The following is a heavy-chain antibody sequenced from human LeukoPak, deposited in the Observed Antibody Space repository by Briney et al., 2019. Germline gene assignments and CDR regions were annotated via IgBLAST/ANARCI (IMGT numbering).Heavy chain of an antibody. D-gene: IGHD3-22*01. CDR2: INPNSGGT. Sequence: GASVKVSCKASGYTFTGYYMHWVRQAPGQGLEWMGWINPNSGGTNYAQKFQGRVTMTRDTSISTAYMGLSRLRSDDTAVYYCARDPLTYYYDSSGYLSWGQGTLVTVSS. CDR1: GYTFTGYY. CDR3: ARDPLTYYYDSSGYLS. J-gene: IGHJ5*02. V-gene: IGHV1-2*02.